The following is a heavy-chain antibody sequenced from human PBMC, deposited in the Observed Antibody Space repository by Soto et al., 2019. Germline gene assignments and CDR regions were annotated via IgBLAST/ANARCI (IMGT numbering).Heavy chain of an antibody. V-gene: IGHV1-8*01. CDR2: MNSNSGNA. CDR1: GYSFTRHD. CDR3: ARGAYNDYSHWFDP. D-gene: IGHD4-4*01. J-gene: IGHJ5*02. Sequence: QVQLVQSGAEVRKPGASVRVSCKATGYSFTRHDINWLRQAAGQGLEWMGWMNSNSGNAVYEQKFQGRVTMTRNTSITTSSIAVTSLKSEDTAVYFCARGAYNDYSHWFDPWGQGALVTVSS.